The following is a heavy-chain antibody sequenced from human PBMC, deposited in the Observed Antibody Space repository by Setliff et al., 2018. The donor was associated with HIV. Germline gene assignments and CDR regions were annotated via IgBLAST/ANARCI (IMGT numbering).Heavy chain of an antibody. Sequence: SVKVSCKASGGTFSSYAISWVRQAPGQGLEWMGGIIPIFGTANYAQKFQGRVTITADESTSTAYMELSSLRSEDTAVYYCARGGDGYNNLDYWGQGTLVTVSS. J-gene: IGHJ4*02. CDR2: IIPIFGTA. V-gene: IGHV1-69*13. CDR3: ARGGDGYNNLDY. CDR1: GGTFSSYA. D-gene: IGHD5-12*01.